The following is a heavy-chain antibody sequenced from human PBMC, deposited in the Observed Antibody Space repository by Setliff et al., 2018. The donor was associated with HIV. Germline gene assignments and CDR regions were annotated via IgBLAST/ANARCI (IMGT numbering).Heavy chain of an antibody. CDR2: TSHSGKT. D-gene: IGHD2-21*01. CDR1: GGPLSGHY. J-gene: IGHJ4*02. Sequence: SETLSLTCAVYGGPLSGHYWSWIRQPPGQGLEWIGETSHSGKTNYNPSLKSRFTISRDNSKNTLYLHMNNLRGDDTAVYYCAKGCGGAGFCYYADYWGQGTVVTVSS. CDR3: AKGCGGAGFCYYADY. V-gene: IGHV4-34*01.